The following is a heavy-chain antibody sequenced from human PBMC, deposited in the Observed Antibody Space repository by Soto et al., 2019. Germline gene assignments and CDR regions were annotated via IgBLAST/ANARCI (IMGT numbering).Heavy chain of an antibody. D-gene: IGHD2-15*01. CDR2: ISGSGGST. V-gene: IGHV3-23*04. CDR1: GFTFSAYT. J-gene: IGHJ4*02. CDR3: AKGDQPLLPFYYFDY. Sequence: EVQLVESGGGLVKPGESLRLSCAASGFTFSAYTMNWVRQAPGRGLEWVSAISGSGGSTYYADSVKGRFTISRDNSKNTLYLQMNSLRAEDTAVYYCAKGDQPLLPFYYFDYWGQGTLVTVSS.